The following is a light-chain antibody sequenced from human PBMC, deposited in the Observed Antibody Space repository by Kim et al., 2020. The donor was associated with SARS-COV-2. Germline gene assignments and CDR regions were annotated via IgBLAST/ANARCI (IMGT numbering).Light chain of an antibody. CDR1: SLRSYY. V-gene: IGLV3-19*01. Sequence: SSELTQDPAVSVALGQTVRITCQGDSLRSYYASWYQQKPGQAPVLVIYGKNNRPSGIPDRFSGSSSGNTASLTIPGAQAEDEADYYCTSRASSGNNLRVF. CDR3: TSRASSGNNLRV. J-gene: IGLJ2*01. CDR2: GKN.